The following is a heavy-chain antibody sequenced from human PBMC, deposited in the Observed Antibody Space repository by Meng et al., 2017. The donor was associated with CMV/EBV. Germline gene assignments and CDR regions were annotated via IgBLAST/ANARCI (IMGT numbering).Heavy chain of an antibody. CDR1: GDSVSSHSAA. J-gene: IGHJ3*02. CDR3: ARDGLAIVVVPAAIRGSGWANGAFDI. CDR2: TYYRSKWYN. V-gene: IGHV6-1*01. Sequence: SQTPSLTGAISGDSVSSHSAAWNWIRQSPSRGLEWLGRTYYRSKWYNDYAVSVKSRITINPDTSKNQFSLQLNSVTPEDTAVYYCARDGLAIVVVPAAIRGSGWANGAFDIWGQGTMVTVSS. D-gene: IGHD2-2*03.